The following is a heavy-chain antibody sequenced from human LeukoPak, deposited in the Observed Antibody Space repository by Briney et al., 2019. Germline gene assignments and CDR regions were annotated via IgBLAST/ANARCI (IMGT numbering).Heavy chain of an antibody. Sequence: SVKVSCKASGGTFSSYAISWVRQAPGQGLEWMGGIIPIFGTANYAQKFQGRVTITTDESTSTAYMELSSLRSEDTAVYYCARVLRYDIVVVPAARGAFDIWGQGTMVTVSS. J-gene: IGHJ3*02. CDR3: ARVLRYDIVVVPAARGAFDI. CDR1: GGTFSSYA. D-gene: IGHD2-2*01. CDR2: IIPIFGTA. V-gene: IGHV1-69*05.